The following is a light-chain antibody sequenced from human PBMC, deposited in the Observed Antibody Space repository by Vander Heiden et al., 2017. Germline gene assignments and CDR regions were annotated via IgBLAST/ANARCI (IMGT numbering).Light chain of an antibody. CDR2: EVS. Sequence: QSALTPPASVSGSPGQSIPISCTGTSSDVGSYNLVSWYQQHPGKAPKLMIYEVSKRPSGVSNRFSGSKSGNTASLTISGLQAEDEADYYCCSYAGSSTSWMFGGGTKLTVL. J-gene: IGLJ3*02. CDR3: CSYAGSSTSWM. V-gene: IGLV2-23*02. CDR1: SSDVGSYNL.